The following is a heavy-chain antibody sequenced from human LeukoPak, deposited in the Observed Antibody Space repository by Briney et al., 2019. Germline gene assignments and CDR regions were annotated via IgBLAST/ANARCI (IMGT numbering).Heavy chain of an antibody. V-gene: IGHV3-15*01. CDR3: TTFYHEYSPY. Sequence: KLGGSLRLSCAASGFSFMNAWMIWVRPAPGKGLEWVGRIKSNADGGTPDYAAPARGRFTISRDDSKNTLYLQMNSLKTEDTAVYYCTTFYHEYSPYWGRGTLVTVSS. CDR2: IKSNADGGTP. CDR1: GFSFMNAW. J-gene: IGHJ4*02. D-gene: IGHD2/OR15-2a*01.